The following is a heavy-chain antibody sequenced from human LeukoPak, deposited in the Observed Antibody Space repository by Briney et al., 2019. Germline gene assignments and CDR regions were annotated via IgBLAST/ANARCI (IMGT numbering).Heavy chain of an antibody. CDR3: ARAAYSSTWYSRYFDL. CDR2: IGTAGEI. D-gene: IGHD6-13*01. J-gene: IGHJ2*01. V-gene: IGHV3-13*01. CDR1: GFTFRSYD. Sequence: GGSLRLSCAASGFTFRSYDMHWVRQAAGKGLEWVSGIGTAGEIYYPGSVKGRFTISRENAKNSLYLQMNSLRAGDTAVYYCARAAYSSTWYSRYFDLWGRGTLVTVSS.